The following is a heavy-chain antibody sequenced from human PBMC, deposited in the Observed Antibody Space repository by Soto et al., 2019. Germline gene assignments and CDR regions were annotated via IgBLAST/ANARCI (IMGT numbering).Heavy chain of an antibody. CDR3: ARDTDYDFWSGYYLWGDPYGMDV. CDR1: GYTFTSYG. J-gene: IGHJ6*02. V-gene: IGHV1-18*01. Sequence: ASVKVSCKASGYTFTSYGISWVRQAPGQGLEWMGWISAYNGNTNYAQKLQGRVTMTTDTSTSTAYMELRSLRSDDTAVYYCARDTDYDFWSGYYLWGDPYGMDVWGQGTTVTVSS. D-gene: IGHD3-3*01. CDR2: ISAYNGNT.